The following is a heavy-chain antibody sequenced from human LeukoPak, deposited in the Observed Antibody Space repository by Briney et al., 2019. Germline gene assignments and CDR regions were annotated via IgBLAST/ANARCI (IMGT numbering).Heavy chain of an antibody. CDR1: GFTFSSYS. CDR3: ARDREVPYSGSLGAFDI. Sequence: GGSLRLSCVDSGFTFSSYSMNWVRQAPGKGLEWVSSISSSSSYIYYADSVKGRFTISRDNAKNSLYLQMNSLRAEDTAVYYCARDREVPYSGSLGAFDIWGQGTMVTVSS. D-gene: IGHD1-26*01. V-gene: IGHV3-21*01. CDR2: ISSSSSYI. J-gene: IGHJ3*02.